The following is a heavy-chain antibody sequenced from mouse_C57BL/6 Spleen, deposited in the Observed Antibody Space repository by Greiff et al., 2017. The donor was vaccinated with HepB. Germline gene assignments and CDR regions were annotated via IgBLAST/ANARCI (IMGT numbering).Heavy chain of an antibody. D-gene: IGHD1-1*01. Sequence: EVHLVESGGGLVKPGGSLKLSCAASGFTFSDYGMHWVRQAPEKGLEWVAYISSGSSTIYYADTVKGRFTISRDNAKNTLFLQMTSLRSEDTAMYYCARGDYYGSSYPAWFAYWGQGTLVTVSA. J-gene: IGHJ3*01. V-gene: IGHV5-17*01. CDR2: ISSGSSTI. CDR3: ARGDYYGSSYPAWFAY. CDR1: GFTFSDYG.